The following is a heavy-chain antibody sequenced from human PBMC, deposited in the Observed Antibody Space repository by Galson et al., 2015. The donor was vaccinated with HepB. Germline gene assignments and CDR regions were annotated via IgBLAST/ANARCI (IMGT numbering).Heavy chain of an antibody. J-gene: IGHJ6*02. CDR1: GYTFTSYD. Sequence: SVKVSCKASGYTFTSYDVSWVRQAPGQGLEWMGWISGNNSDTNYAQKLRGRVTVTTDTSTSTAYMELRSLRSNDTAVYYCARGGGSSARGMDVWGQGTTVTVSS. V-gene: IGHV1-18*04. CDR2: ISGNNSDT. CDR3: ARGGGSSARGMDV. D-gene: IGHD1-26*01.